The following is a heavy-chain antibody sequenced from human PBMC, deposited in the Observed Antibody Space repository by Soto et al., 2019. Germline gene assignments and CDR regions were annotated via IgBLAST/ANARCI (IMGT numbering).Heavy chain of an antibody. Sequence: GGSLRLSCAASGFTFSSYSMNWVRQAPGKGLEWVSSISSSSSYIYYADSVKGRFTISRDNAKNSLYLQMNSLRAEDTAVYYCARVLRERFGEKLYWFYPWGQGTLVTVSS. D-gene: IGHD3-10*01. CDR2: ISSSSSYI. CDR1: GFTFSSYS. J-gene: IGHJ5*02. CDR3: ARVLRERFGEKLYWFYP. V-gene: IGHV3-21*01.